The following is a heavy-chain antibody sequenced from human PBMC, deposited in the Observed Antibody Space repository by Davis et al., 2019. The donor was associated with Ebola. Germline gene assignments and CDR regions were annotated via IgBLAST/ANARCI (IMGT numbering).Heavy chain of an antibody. CDR3: ARQYYYDSGSYFDY. D-gene: IGHD3-10*01. CDR2: ISGSGGNT. J-gene: IGHJ4*02. CDR1: GLSFSNYA. V-gene: IGHV3-23*01. Sequence: GESLKISCAASGLSFSNYAMSWVRQAPGKGLEWVSGISGSGGNTDYADSVKGRFTISRDNSKNTLYLQMNSLRAEDTAIYYCARQYYYDSGSYFDYWGQGTLVTVSS.